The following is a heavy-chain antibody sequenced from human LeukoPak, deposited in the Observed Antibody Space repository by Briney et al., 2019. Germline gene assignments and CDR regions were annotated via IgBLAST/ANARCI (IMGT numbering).Heavy chain of an antibody. CDR2: IYYSGTT. J-gene: IGHJ4*02. Sequence: PSETLPLTCTVSGASFTSNYWSWIRQAPGKGLEGIGYIYYSGTTTYNPSLERRVTMSVDMSKTQSSLRLNSVPATDTAVYYCARLDCGGDCYVHYWGEGNLVTVFS. D-gene: IGHD2-21*02. CDR1: GASFTSNY. CDR3: ARLDCGGDCYVHY. V-gene: IGHV4-59*08.